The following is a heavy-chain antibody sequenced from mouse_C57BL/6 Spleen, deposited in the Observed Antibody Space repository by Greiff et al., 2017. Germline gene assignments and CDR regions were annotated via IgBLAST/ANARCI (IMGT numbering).Heavy chain of an antibody. D-gene: IGHD2-5*01. CDR1: GYTFTSYW. J-gene: IGHJ4*01. Sequence: QVQLQQPGAELVKPGASVKLSCKASGYTFTSYWMHWVKQRPGRGLEWIGRIDPNSGGTKYNEKIKSKATLTADKPSSTAYMQLSSLTSEDSAVYYCAAYSNYVRTGKEDAMDYWGQGTSVTVSS. CDR2: IDPNSGGT. CDR3: AAYSNYVRTGKEDAMDY. V-gene: IGHV1-72*01.